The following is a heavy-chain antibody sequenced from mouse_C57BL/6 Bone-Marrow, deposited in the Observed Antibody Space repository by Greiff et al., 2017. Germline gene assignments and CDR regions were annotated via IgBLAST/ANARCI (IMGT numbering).Heavy chain of an antibody. D-gene: IGHD2-9*01. J-gene: IGHJ2*01. CDR1: GYTFTSYW. CDR3: ARSPYYGYGGFD. Sequence: QVQLKQPGAELVKPGASVKMSCKASGYTFTSYWITWVKQRPGQGLEWIGDIYPGSGSTNYNEKFKSKATLTVDTSSSTAYMQLSSLTSEDSAVYYCARSPYYGYGGFDWGQGTTLTVSS. V-gene: IGHV1-55*01. CDR2: IYPGSGST.